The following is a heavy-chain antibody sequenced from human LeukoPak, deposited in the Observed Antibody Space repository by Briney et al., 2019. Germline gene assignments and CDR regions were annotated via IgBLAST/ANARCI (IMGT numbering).Heavy chain of an antibody. CDR3: ARAGGSGWYRYPSWFFDY. Sequence: GGSLRLSCAASGFTFSSSGMHWVRQAPGKGLEWVAVIWYDGSSKYYADSVKGRFTISRDNSKNTLFLQMNSLRAEDTAVYYCARAGGSGWYRYPSWFFDYWGQGTLVTVSS. CDR2: IWYDGSSK. V-gene: IGHV3-33*01. CDR1: GFTFSSSG. J-gene: IGHJ4*02. D-gene: IGHD6-19*01.